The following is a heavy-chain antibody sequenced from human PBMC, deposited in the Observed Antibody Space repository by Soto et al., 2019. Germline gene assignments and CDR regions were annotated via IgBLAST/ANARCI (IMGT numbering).Heavy chain of an antibody. J-gene: IGHJ6*02. CDR1: GFTFSTYS. CDR2: ISSSSTYI. D-gene: IGHD2-21*02. CDR3: ATPDCGGDCSPNYNGMDV. V-gene: IGHV3-21*01. Sequence: EVQLVESGGGLVKPGGSLRLSCAASGFTFSTYSMNWVRQAPGKGLEWVSSISSSSTYIYYADSVKGRFTISRDNAKNSLYLQMNGLRAEDTAVYYCATPDCGGDCSPNYNGMDVWGQGTTVTVSS.